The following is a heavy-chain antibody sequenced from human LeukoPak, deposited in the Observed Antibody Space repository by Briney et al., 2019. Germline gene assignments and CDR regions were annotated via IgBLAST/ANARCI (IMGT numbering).Heavy chain of an antibody. CDR1: GVSISSYY. CDR3: ARLPARGWFDP. V-gene: IGHV4-59*01. CDR2: IYYSGST. D-gene: IGHD3-10*01. J-gene: IGHJ5*02. Sequence: SETLSLTCTVSGVSISSYYWSWIRQPPGKGLEWIGYIYYSGSTNYNPSLKSRVTISVDTSKNQFSLKLSSVTAADTAVYYCARLPARGWFDPWGQGTLVTVSS.